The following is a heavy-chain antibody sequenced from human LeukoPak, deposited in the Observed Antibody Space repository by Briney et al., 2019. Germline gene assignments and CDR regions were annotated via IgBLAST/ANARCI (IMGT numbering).Heavy chain of an antibody. CDR1: GGSISSSSYY. D-gene: IGHD6-13*01. CDR2: IYYSGST. CDR3: ARPGIAAAGGGYFDY. Sequence: SETLSLTCTVSGGSISSSSYYWGWLRQPPGKGLEWIGSIYYSGSTYYNPSLKSRVTISVDTSKNQLSLKLSSVTAADTAVYYCARPGIAAAGGGYFDYWGQGTLVPVSS. J-gene: IGHJ4*02. V-gene: IGHV4-39*01.